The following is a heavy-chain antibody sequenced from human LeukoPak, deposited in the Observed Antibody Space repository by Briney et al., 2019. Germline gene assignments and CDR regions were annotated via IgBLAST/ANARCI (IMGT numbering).Heavy chain of an antibody. J-gene: IGHJ4*02. CDR2: IYYSGTT. CDR3: ATWYYDSGGYRYFDY. D-gene: IGHD3-22*01. V-gene: IGHV4-59*01. CDR1: GGSKSSYY. Sequence: ETLSLTCPVSGGSKSSYYWTWLRQPPGQGLEWIGYIYYSGTTASTPSLKSRVTISVDTSKNQFSLKLDSVTAADTAVYYCATWYYDSGGYRYFDYWGQGTLVTVSS.